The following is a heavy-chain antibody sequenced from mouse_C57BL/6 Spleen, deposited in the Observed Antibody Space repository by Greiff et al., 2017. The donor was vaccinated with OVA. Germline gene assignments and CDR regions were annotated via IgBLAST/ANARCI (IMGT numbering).Heavy chain of an antibody. CDR1: GFSLRTFGMG. Sequence: QVTLKVPGPGILQPSQTLSLTCSFSGFSLRTFGMGVGWIRQPSGKGLEWLAHIWWDDDKYYNPALKSRLTISKDTSKHQVFLKIDNVDTADTATDDYDRIRNTAVPWYFDVWGTGTSVTVSS. CDR2: IWWDDDK. D-gene: IGHD1-1*01. CDR3: DRIRNTAVPWYFDV. V-gene: IGHV8-8*01. J-gene: IGHJ1*03.